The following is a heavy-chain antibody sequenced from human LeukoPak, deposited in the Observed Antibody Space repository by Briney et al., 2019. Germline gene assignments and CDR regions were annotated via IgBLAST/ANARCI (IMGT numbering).Heavy chain of an antibody. Sequence: GGSLRLPCAVSGFTFNTYWMHWVRQGPGKGLVWVSRIDTGGSNTLYADSVRGRFTISRDNAKNTLYLQMNSLRVEDTAMYYCARVGREYSSSSPPDYWGQGSLVTVSS. CDR1: GFTFNTYW. V-gene: IGHV3-74*01. CDR2: IDTGGSNT. J-gene: IGHJ4*02. CDR3: ARVGREYSSSSPPDY. D-gene: IGHD6-6*01.